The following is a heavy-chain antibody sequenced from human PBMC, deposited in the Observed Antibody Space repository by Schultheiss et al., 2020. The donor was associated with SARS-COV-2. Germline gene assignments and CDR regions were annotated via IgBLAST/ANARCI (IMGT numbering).Heavy chain of an antibody. D-gene: IGHD6-25*01. V-gene: IGHV3-30*07. CDR2: ISYDGSNK. J-gene: IGHJ6*01. CDR1: GFTFSSYA. CDR3: AKDTASETPGGLDV. Sequence: GGSLRLSCAASGFTFSSYAMHWVRQAPGKGLEWVAVISYDGSNKYYADSVKGHFTISRDNSKNTLYLQMNSLRVEDTAIYYCAKDTASETPGGLDVWGQGTTVTVSS.